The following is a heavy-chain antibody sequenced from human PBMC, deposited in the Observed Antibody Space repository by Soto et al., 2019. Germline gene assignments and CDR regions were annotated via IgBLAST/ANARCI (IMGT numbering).Heavy chain of an antibody. CDR2: IYYTGST. V-gene: IGHV4-59*01. CDR3: ARSYDSWSGYYPRFDP. CDR1: GGSISFSY. D-gene: IGHD3-3*01. J-gene: IGHJ5*02. Sequence: PSETLSLTCTVSGGSISFSYWSWIRQSPGRGLEWIGYIYYTGSTNYNPSLKSRVIMSLDTSKNQFSLKLSSVTAADTAVYYCARSYDSWSGYYPRFDPWGQGTQVTVPQ.